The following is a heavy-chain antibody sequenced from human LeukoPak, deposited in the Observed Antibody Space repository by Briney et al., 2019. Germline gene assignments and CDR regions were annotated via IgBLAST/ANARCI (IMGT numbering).Heavy chain of an antibody. CDR2: IRYDGSNK. D-gene: IGHD3-22*01. Sequence: GGSLRLSCAASGFTFSSYGMHWVRQAPGRGLEWVAFIRYDGSNKYYADSVKGRFTISRDNSKNTLYLQMNSLRAEDTAVYYCAKDPDYSSGSQPDYWAQGTLVTVSS. V-gene: IGHV3-30*02. J-gene: IGHJ4*02. CDR1: GFTFSSYG. CDR3: AKDPDYSSGSQPDY.